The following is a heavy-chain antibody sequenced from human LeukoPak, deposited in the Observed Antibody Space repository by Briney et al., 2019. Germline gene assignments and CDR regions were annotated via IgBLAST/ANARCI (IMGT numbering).Heavy chain of an antibody. D-gene: IGHD6-13*01. Sequence: SQTLTLTCAISGDSVSSNSAAWNWIRQSPSRGLEWLGRTWYRSKWHYDYAVSVKSRITIYPDTSKNQFSLQLSSVTPEDTAVYYCAREPIASAGFNAFDIWGQGTMVTVSS. V-gene: IGHV6-1*01. CDR3: AREPIASAGFNAFDI. J-gene: IGHJ3*02. CDR2: TWYRSKWHY. CDR1: GDSVSSNSAA.